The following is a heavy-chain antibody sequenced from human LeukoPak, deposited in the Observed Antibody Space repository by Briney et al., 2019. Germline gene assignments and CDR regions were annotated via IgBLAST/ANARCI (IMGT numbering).Heavy chain of an antibody. CDR1: GYTLSELS. V-gene: IGHV1-24*01. CDR2: FDVAETDT. J-gene: IGHJ5*02. CDR3: ARDPTLRYCSSTSCPNWFDP. D-gene: IGHD2-2*01. Sequence: ASVKVSCKVSGYTLSELSMHWVRQSPGRGLEWMGGFDVAETDTIYAQKFQGRVTITADESTSTAYMELSSLRSEDTAVYYCARDPTLRYCSSTSCPNWFDPWGQGTLVTVSS.